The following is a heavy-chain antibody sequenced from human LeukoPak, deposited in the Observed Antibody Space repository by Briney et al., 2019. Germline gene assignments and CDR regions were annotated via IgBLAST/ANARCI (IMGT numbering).Heavy chain of an antibody. V-gene: IGHV4-4*07. D-gene: IGHD3-22*01. CDR1: GDSIRSYY. CDR3: ARENYYDTSD. CDR2: IFLSGST. J-gene: IGHJ4*02. Sequence: SETLSLTCTVSGDSIRSYYWSWIRQPAGKGLEWIGRIFLSGSTNYNPSLKSRVTMSIATSKNQFSLSLRSVTAADTAVYYCARENYYDTSDWGQGTLVTVSS.